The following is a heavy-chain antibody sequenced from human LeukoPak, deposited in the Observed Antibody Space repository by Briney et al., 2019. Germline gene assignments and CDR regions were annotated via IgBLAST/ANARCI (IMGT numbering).Heavy chain of an antibody. CDR1: GYTFTDYY. V-gene: IGHV1-2*02. CDR3: ARAATVVRMDY. CDR2: ISPDSGRT. J-gene: IGHJ4*02. Sequence: PEASVKVSCKASGYTFTDYYMHWVRQAPGQGLEWIGWISPDSGRTGFAQKFQGRVTMTRDTSISTAYMELSRLGYDDTAVYYCARAATVVRMDYWGQGTLVTVSS. D-gene: IGHD4-23*01.